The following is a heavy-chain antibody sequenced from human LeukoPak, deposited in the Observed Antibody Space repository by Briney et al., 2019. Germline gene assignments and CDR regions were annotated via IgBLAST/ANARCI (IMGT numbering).Heavy chain of an antibody. CDR3: ARIYSGSLDY. D-gene: IGHD3-10*01. Sequence: GGSLRLSCAASGFTVSSNYMSWVRQAPGKGLEWVSVIYSGGSTYYADSVKGRFTISRDNSKSTLYLQMNSLRAVDTAVYYCARIYSGSLDYWGQGTLVTVSS. V-gene: IGHV3-66*01. CDR1: GFTVSSNY. CDR2: IYSGGST. J-gene: IGHJ4*02.